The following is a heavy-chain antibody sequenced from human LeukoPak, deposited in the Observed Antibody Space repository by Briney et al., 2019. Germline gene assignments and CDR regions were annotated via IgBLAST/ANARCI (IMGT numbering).Heavy chain of an antibody. D-gene: IGHD3-10*01. J-gene: IGHJ3*02. CDR1: GFTFSNYA. CDR2: ISGSGGGT. CDR3: GRAYVGAFDI. V-gene: IGHV3-23*01. Sequence: PGGSLRLSCAASGFTFSNYAMNWVRQAPGKGLEWVSTISGSGGGTYYADSVKGRFTISRDNSKNTLYLQMSSLRAEDTAVYYCGRAYVGAFDIWGQGTMVTVSS.